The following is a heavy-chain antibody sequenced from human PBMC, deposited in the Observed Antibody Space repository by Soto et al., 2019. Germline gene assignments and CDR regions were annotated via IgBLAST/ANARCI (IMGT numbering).Heavy chain of an antibody. CDR3: ASGIQLWLRRINNGYSG. V-gene: IGHV1-69*12. CDR1: GGTFSTYA. J-gene: IGHJ4*02. D-gene: IGHD5-18*01. CDR2: IIPMFGTA. Sequence: QVQLVQSGAEVKKPESSVKVSCKAPGGTFSTYAISWVRQAPGQGLEWMGGIIPMFGTANYAQRFRDRVTITADESTNTGYMELSSLRSEDPAVYFCASGIQLWLRRINNGYSGWGQGTLVTVSS.